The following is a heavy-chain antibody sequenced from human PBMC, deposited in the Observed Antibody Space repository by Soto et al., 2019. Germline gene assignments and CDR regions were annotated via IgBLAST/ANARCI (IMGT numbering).Heavy chain of an antibody. Sequence: PSETLSLTCTVSGGSVSSDSYFWSWVRQPPGKEMERIGYVSYSGITTYNPSLKSRVTILLGTSKNQISLNLRSVTAADTVVYYCARAQGSGFLVSWGQGTLVTVSS. CDR3: ARAQGSGFLVS. D-gene: IGHD3-10*01. CDR2: VSYSGIT. V-gene: IGHV4-61*01. J-gene: IGHJ4*02. CDR1: GGSVSSDSYF.